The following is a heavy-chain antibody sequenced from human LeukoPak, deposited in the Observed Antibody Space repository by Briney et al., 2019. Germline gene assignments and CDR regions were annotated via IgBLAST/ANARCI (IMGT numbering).Heavy chain of an antibody. CDR1: GYTFTSYA. CDR2: INPNSGGT. CDR3: ARGGYSGYEIDY. Sequence: GASVKVSCKASGYTFTSYAMNWVRQAPGQGLEWMGWINPNSGGTNYAQKFQGRVTMTRDTSISTAYMELSRLRSDDTAVYYCARGGYSGYEIDYWGQGTLVTVSS. V-gene: IGHV1-2*02. D-gene: IGHD5-12*01. J-gene: IGHJ4*02.